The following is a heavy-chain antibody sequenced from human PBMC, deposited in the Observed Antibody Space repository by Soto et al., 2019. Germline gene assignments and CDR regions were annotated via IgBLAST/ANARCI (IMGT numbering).Heavy chain of an antibody. Sequence: WGSLRLSCAASGFTFSSYAMSLVRQAPGKGLEWVSAISGSGGSTYYADSVKGRFTISRDNSKNTLYLQMNSLRAEDTAVYYCAKGIAARPYYFDYWGQGTLVTVS. V-gene: IGHV3-23*01. D-gene: IGHD6-6*01. CDR2: ISGSGGST. CDR3: AKGIAARPYYFDY. CDR1: GFTFSSYA. J-gene: IGHJ4*02.